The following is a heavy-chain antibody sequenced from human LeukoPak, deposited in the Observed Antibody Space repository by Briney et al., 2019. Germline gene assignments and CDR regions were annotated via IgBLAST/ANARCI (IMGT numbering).Heavy chain of an antibody. J-gene: IGHJ5*02. CDR1: GFTFSNDW. V-gene: IGHV3-74*01. CDR2: INSDGSST. CDR3: ARGSSIAAALFDP. D-gene: IGHD6-13*01. Sequence: PGGSLRLSCAASGFTFSNDWMHWVRQAPGKGLVWVSRINSDGSSTSYADSVKGRFTISRDNAKNTLYLQMNSLRAEDTAVYYCARGSSIAAALFDPWGQGTLVTVSS.